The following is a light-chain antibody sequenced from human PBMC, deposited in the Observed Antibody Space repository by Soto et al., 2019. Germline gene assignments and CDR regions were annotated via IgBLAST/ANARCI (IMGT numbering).Light chain of an antibody. CDR2: GAS. J-gene: IGKJ2*01. CDR1: QDISSW. Sequence: DIQMTQSPSSVSASVGDRVTITCRASQDISSWLAWYQQKPGRAPKLLIYGASSLQSGVPSRFSGSGSGTEFTLTISSLQPEDFATYYCQQGNSLPYAFGQGTKLEIE. V-gene: IGKV1-12*01. CDR3: QQGNSLPYA.